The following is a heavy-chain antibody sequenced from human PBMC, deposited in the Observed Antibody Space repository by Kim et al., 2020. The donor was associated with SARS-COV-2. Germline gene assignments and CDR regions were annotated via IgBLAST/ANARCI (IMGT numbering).Heavy chain of an antibody. CDR2: TYYRSKWYN. Sequence: SQTLSLTCAISGDSVSSSSAAWHWIRQSPSRGLEWLGRTYYRSKWYNNYAVSVTSRRTIIADTSKNQFSLQLNSVTPEDMAVYYCARGAHNSAWLWGQGTLVTVSP. D-gene: IGHD6-19*01. CDR1: GDSVSSSSAA. J-gene: IGHJ4*02. V-gene: IGHV6-1*01. CDR3: ARGAHNSAWL.